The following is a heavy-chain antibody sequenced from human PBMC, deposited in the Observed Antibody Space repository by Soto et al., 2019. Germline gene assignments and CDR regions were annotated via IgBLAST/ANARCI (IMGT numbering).Heavy chain of an antibody. CDR2: IIPIFGTA. D-gene: IGHD3-22*01. CDR1: GGTFSSYA. Sequence: QVQLVQSGAEVKKPGSSVKVSCKASGGTFSSYAISWVRQAPGQGLEWMGGIIPIFGTANYAQKFQGRVTLTADESTTTDYMERSSLRSEDTAVYYCARPTRLCYDSRGQAAWFDPWGQGTLVTVSS. CDR3: ARPTRLCYDSRGQAAWFDP. V-gene: IGHV1-69*12. J-gene: IGHJ5*02.